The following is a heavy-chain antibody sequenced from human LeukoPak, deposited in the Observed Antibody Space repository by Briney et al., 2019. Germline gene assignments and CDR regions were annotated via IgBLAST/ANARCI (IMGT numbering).Heavy chain of an antibody. CDR3: AAMWVVNDY. CDR1: GYTFTSYG. V-gene: IGHV1-18*01. Sequence: ASVKVSCKASGYTFTSYGISWVRQAPGQGLEWMGWISAYNGNTNYAQKFQERVTITRDMSTSTAYMELSSLRSEDTAVYYCAAMWVVNDYWGQGTLVTVSS. CDR2: ISAYNGNT. J-gene: IGHJ4*02. D-gene: IGHD3-22*01.